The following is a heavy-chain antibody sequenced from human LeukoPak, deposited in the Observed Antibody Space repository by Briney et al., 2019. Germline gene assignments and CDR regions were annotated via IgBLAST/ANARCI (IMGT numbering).Heavy chain of an antibody. CDR3: ARGATYAYYQDY. CDR1: GFTFNTYS. V-gene: IGHV3-21*01. Sequence: GGSLRLSCAASGFTFNTYSMNWVRQAPGKGLEWVSSISDNGNYIYYSDSVEGRFTISRDNAKNTLYLQMNSLRAEDTAVYYCARGATYAYYQDYWGQGTLVTVSS. J-gene: IGHJ4*02. CDR2: ISDNGNYI. D-gene: IGHD1-26*01.